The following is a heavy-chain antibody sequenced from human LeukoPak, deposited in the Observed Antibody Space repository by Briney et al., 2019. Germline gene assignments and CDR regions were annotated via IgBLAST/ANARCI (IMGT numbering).Heavy chain of an antibody. CDR2: IIPIFGTA. CDR3: ARDGLVGADDAFDI. D-gene: IGHD1-26*01. V-gene: IGHV1-69*13. CDR1: GGTFSSYA. J-gene: IGHJ3*02. Sequence: ASVKVSCKASGGTFSSYAISWVRQAPGQGLEWMGGIIPIFGTANYAQEFQGRVTITADESTSTAYMELSSLRSEDTAVYYCARDGLVGADDAFDIWGQGTMVTVSS.